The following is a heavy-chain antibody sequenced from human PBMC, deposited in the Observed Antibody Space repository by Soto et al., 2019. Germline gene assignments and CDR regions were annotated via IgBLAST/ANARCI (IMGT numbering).Heavy chain of an antibody. CDR1: GFSFGPSG. V-gene: IGHV3-33*01. CDR3: ERDGSHYAVEY. D-gene: IGHD4-4*01. Sequence: LVESGGGVAQPGRSLRLSCATSGFSFGPSGMHWFRQAPGKGLEWVAIIWNDGSTTYYADSVRYRFNIYRDNSKNTLYLHMNSLRDEDTAVYYCERDGSHYAVEYWGQGNLVTVSS. J-gene: IGHJ4*02. CDR2: IWNDGSTT.